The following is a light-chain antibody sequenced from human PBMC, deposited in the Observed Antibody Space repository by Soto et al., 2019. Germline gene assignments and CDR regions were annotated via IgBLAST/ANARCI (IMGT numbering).Light chain of an antibody. CDR3: QQYDALPPYT. CDR1: QDISNF. J-gene: IGKJ2*01. V-gene: IGKV1-33*01. CDR2: DAS. Sequence: DIQMTQSPSSLSASVGDRVTNTCQASQDISNFLNWFQQKPGKAPKLLISDASNLQTGVPSSFRGSGSRTDFTLTIGSLHPDDIGTYYCQQYDALPPYTFRRGTKVDI.